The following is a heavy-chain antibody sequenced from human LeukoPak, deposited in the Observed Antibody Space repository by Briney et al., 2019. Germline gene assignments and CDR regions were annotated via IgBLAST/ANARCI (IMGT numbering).Heavy chain of an antibody. Sequence: ASVKVSCKVSGYTLTELSMHWVRQAPGKGLEWMGGFDPEDGETIYAQKFQGRVTMTEDTSTDTAYMELSSLRSEDTAVYYCATAPPRIAAADPYYYYGMDVWGQGTTVTVSS. CDR2: FDPEDGET. D-gene: IGHD6-13*01. V-gene: IGHV1-24*01. J-gene: IGHJ6*02. CDR1: GYTLTELS. CDR3: ATAPPRIAAADPYYYYGMDV.